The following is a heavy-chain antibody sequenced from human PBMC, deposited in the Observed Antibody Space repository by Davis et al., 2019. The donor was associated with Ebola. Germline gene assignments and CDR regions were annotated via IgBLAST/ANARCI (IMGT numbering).Heavy chain of an antibody. CDR1: GGSISSYY. J-gene: IGHJ5*02. Sequence: PSETLSLTCTVSGGSISSYYWSWIRQPPGKGLEWIGYIYYSGSTNYNPSLKSRVTISVDTSKNQFSLKLSSVTAADTAVYYCARDLAARDFWSGWGLGWFDPWGQGTLVTVSS. CDR3: ARDLAARDFWSGWGLGWFDP. V-gene: IGHV4-59*01. CDR2: IYYSGST. D-gene: IGHD3-3*01.